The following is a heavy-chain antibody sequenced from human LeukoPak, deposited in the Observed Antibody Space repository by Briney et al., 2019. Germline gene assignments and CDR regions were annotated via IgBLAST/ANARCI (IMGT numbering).Heavy chain of an antibody. CDR3: ARYCPSSCNAGDTFDI. J-gene: IGHJ3*02. V-gene: IGHV1-2*02. Sequence: ASVKVSCKASGYTFTGHYLHWLRQAPGQGLEWMGWLNPNNGGTKYSQKFQGRVTMTRDTSITTASMELSSLRSDDTAVYYCARYCPSSCNAGDTFDIWGQGTVVTVSS. CDR2: LNPNNGGT. CDR1: GYTFTGHY. D-gene: IGHD2-2*01.